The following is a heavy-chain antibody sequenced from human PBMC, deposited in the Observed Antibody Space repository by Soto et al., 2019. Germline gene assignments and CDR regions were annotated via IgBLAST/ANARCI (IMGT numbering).Heavy chain of an antibody. V-gene: IGHV4-59*01. D-gene: IGHD6-6*01. J-gene: IGHJ6*02. CDR1: GGSISSYS. CDR2: IYYSGST. CDR3: ARDRDSSSSYYYYGMDV. Sequence: SETLSLTCTVSGGSISSYSWSWIRQPPGKGLEWIGYIYYSGSTNYNPSLKSRVTISVDTSKNQFSLKLSSVTAADTAVYYCARDRDSSSSYYYYGMDVWGQGTTVTVSS.